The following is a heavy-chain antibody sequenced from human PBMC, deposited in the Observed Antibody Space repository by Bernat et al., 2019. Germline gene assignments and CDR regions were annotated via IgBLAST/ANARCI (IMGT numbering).Heavy chain of an antibody. CDR1: GFTFSSYW. Sequence: VQLVESGGGLVQPGGSLRLSCAASGFTFSSYWMHWVRQAPGKGLVWVSRINSDGSSTTYADSVEGRFTISRDNAKNTLYLQMNSLRAEDTAVYYCARGGERQLLYYYYYYMDVWGKGTTVTVSS. CDR3: ARGGERQLLYYYYYYMDV. D-gene: IGHD6-13*01. V-gene: IGHV3-74*03. J-gene: IGHJ6*03. CDR2: INSDGSST.